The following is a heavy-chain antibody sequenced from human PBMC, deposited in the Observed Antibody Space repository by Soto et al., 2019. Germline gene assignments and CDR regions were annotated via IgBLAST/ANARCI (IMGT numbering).Heavy chain of an antibody. CDR3: ARDLLYSSSWQPAYDH. J-gene: IGHJ4*02. CDR2: ISAYNGNT. CDR1: GYTFTTYG. D-gene: IGHD6-13*01. Sequence: QVQLVQSGAEVKKPGASVKVSCKASGYTFTTYGISWVRQAPGQGLEWMGWISAYNGNTNYAQQLQGRVTMTTDTSTGTASMELRSLSSDDTAVYYCARDLLYSSSWQPAYDHWGQGTLVTVSS. V-gene: IGHV1-18*01.